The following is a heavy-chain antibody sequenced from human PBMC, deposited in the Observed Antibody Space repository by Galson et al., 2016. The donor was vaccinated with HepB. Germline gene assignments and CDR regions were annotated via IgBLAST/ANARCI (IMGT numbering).Heavy chain of an antibody. CDR1: GFTFDDYA. CDR2: ISWKSNGI. D-gene: IGHD6-19*01. J-gene: IGHJ4*02. V-gene: IGHV3-9*01. CDR3: AKDSSSGWYVGLDY. Sequence: SLRLSCAASGFTFDDYAMHWVRQVPGKGLEWVSSISWKSNGIGYADSVEGRFTISRDDAKNSLYLQMNSLRSEDTALYYCAKDSSSGWYVGLDYWGQGTLVAVSS.